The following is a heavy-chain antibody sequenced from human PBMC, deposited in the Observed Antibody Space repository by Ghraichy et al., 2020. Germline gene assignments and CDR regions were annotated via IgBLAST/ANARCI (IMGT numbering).Heavy chain of an antibody. CDR2: IDKSGGTT. CDR1: GFTFSSYA. J-gene: IGHJ2*01. D-gene: IGHD2-2*02. Sequence: GGSLRLSCAASGFTFSSYAMSWVRQAPGKGLEWVSTIDKSGGTTYYADPVKGRFTISRDNSKNTLYLQMNSLRADDTAVYYCAKRQGFAIPSWNFDLWGRGTLVTVSS. CDR3: AKRQGFAIPSWNFDL. V-gene: IGHV3-23*01.